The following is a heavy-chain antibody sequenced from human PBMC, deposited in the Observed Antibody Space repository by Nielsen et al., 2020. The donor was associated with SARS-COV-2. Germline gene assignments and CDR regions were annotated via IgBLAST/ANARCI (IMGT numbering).Heavy chain of an antibody. D-gene: IGHD6-19*01. CDR3: TTAPNYLDPGYPYSSSLYGMDV. Sequence: GGSLRLSCAASGFTFTNAWMSWVRRTPGKGLEWVGRIKSKTDGATTDYAAPVKGRFTISRDDSKNTLLLQMNSLKAEDTAVYYCTTAPNYLDPGYPYSSSLYGMDVWGQGTTVTVSS. J-gene: IGHJ6*02. CDR2: IKSKTDGATT. CDR1: GFTFTNAW. V-gene: IGHV3-15*01.